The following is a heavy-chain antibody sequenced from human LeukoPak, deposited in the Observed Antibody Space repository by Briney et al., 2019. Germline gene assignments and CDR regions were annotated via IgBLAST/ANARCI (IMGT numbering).Heavy chain of an antibody. V-gene: IGHV1-58*01. CDR2: IVVGSGNT. Sequence: GASVKVSCKASGFTFTSPAVQWVRQARGRRLEWIGWIVVGSGNTNYAQMFQGRVTITRDMSTSTAYMELSSLRSEDTAVYYCAAPSRIQLDYWGQGTLVTVSS. CDR3: AAPSRIQLDY. CDR1: GFTFTSPA. J-gene: IGHJ4*02. D-gene: IGHD5-18*01.